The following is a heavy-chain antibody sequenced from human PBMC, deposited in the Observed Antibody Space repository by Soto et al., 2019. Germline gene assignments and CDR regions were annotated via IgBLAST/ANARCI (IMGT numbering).Heavy chain of an antibody. Sequence: QVQLQQWGAGLLKPSETLSLTCAVYGGSFSGYYWSWIRQPPGKGLEWIGEINHSGSTNYNPSLKSRVTISVDTSKNQFSLKLSSVTAADTSVYYCARGRFVSSLLDVWGQGTTVTVSS. D-gene: IGHD2-15*01. CDR2: INHSGST. CDR3: ARGRFVSSLLDV. J-gene: IGHJ6*02. V-gene: IGHV4-34*01. CDR1: GGSFSGYY.